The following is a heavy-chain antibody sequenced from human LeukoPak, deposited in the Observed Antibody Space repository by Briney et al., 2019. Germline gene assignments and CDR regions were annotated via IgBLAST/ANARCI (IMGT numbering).Heavy chain of an antibody. V-gene: IGHV3-23*01. J-gene: IGHJ4*02. D-gene: IGHD3-22*01. CDR2: ISGSGGST. Sequence: AGGSLRLSCAASGFTFSSYAMSWVRQAPGKGLEWVSAISGSGGSTYYADSVKGRFTISRDNSKNTLYLQMNSLRAEDTAVYYCAKDPFYYDSSGYLTLDYWGQGTLVTVSS. CDR3: AKDPFYYDSSGYLTLDY. CDR1: GFTFSSYA.